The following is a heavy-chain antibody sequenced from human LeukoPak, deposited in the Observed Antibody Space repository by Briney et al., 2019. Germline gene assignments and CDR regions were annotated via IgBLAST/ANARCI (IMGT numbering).Heavy chain of an antibody. J-gene: IGHJ3*02. CDR1: GYTFTDYW. Sequence: GESLKISCKASGYTFTDYWVGWVRQMPGKGLEWMGIIYPGDSDIRYGPSFQGQVTISADKPISTAYLQWSSLKASDTAMYYCARQRSPTTRDAFAIWGQGTMVTVSS. V-gene: IGHV5-51*01. CDR2: IYPGDSDI. D-gene: IGHD1-1*01. CDR3: ARQRSPTTRDAFAI.